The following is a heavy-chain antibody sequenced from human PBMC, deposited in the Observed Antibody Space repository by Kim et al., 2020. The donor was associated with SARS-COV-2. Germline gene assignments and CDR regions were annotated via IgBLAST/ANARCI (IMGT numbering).Heavy chain of an antibody. CDR3: ARDRHWKGWNYNLDYYYGMDV. CDR1: GYTFTSYY. CDR2: INPSGGST. V-gene: IGHV1-46*01. J-gene: IGHJ6*02. Sequence: ASVKVSCKASGYTFTSYYMHWVRQAPGQGLEWMGIINPSGGSTSYAQKFQGRVTMTRDTSTSTVYMELSSLRSEDTAVYYCARDRHWKGWNYNLDYYYGMDVWGQGTTVTVSS. D-gene: IGHD1-7*01.